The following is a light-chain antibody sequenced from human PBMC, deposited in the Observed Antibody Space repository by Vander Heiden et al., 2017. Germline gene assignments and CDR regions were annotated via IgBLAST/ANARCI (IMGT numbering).Light chain of an antibody. J-gene: IGKJ1*01. CDR2: WAS. CDR3: HHYYETPHT. Sequence: IVMTQSPVSLSVSLGERATINCKSSQSVLYTSNNKNFLAWYQQKPGQPPKLLIYWASTRESGVPDRFSGSGSGTDFTLTISSLQAEDVAVYSCHHYYETPHTFGQGTKVEIK. CDR1: QSVLYTSNNKNF. V-gene: IGKV4-1*01.